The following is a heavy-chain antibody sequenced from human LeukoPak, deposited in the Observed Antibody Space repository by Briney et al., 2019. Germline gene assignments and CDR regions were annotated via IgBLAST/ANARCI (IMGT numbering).Heavy chain of an antibody. D-gene: IGHD2-15*01. J-gene: IGHJ4*02. Sequence: ASVEVSCKASGYTFTSYGISWVRQAPGQGLEWMGWISAYNGNTNYAQKLQGRVTMTTDTSTSTAYMELRSLRSDDTAAYYCAKGKTLVGVARYFDHWGQGTLVTVSS. V-gene: IGHV1-18*01. CDR3: AKGKTLVGVARYFDH. CDR2: ISAYNGNT. CDR1: GYTFTSYG.